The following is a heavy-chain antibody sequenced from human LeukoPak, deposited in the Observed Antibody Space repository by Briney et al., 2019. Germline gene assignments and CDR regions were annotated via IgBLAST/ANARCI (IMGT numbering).Heavy chain of an antibody. V-gene: IGHV4-34*09. Sequence: PSETLSLTCAVYGGSFSGYYWSWIRQPPGKGLEWIGYIYYSGSTYYNPSLKSRVTISVDTSKNQFSLKLSSVTAADTAVYYCASSSDYGGSAPDYWGQGTLVTVSS. D-gene: IGHD4-23*01. CDR3: ASSSDYGGSAPDY. CDR1: GGSFSGYY. CDR2: IYYSGST. J-gene: IGHJ4*02.